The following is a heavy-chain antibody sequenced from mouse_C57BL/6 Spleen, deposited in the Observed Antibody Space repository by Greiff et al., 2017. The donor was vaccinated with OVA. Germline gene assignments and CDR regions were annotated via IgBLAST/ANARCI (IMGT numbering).Heavy chain of an antibody. D-gene: IGHD1-1*01. J-gene: IGHJ1*03. CDR3: ARLRYWYFDV. CDR2: IWSGGST. Sequence: VQLKESGPGLVQPSQSLSITCTVSGFSLTSYGVHWVRQSPGKGLEWLGVIWSGGSTDYNAAFISRLSISKDNSKSQVFFKMNSLQADDTAIYYCARLRYWYFDVWGTGTTVTVSS. V-gene: IGHV2-2*01. CDR1: GFSLTSYG.